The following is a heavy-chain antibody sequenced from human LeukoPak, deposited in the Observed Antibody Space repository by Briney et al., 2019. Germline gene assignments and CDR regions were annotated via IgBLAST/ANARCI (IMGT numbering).Heavy chain of an antibody. Sequence: PSETLSLTCAVYGGSFSGYYWSWIRQPPGKGLEWIGEINHSGSTNYNPSLKSRVTISVDTSKNQVSLKLSPVTAADTAVYYCARGGLRRFDYWGQGTLVTVSS. D-gene: IGHD3-10*01. J-gene: IGHJ4*02. V-gene: IGHV4-34*01. CDR1: GGSFSGYY. CDR3: ARGGLRRFDY. CDR2: INHSGST.